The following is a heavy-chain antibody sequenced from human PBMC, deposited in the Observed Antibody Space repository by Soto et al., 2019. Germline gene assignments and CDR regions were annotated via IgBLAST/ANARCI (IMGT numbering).Heavy chain of an antibody. V-gene: IGHV4-59*08. CDR3: ARLGAYYQSLDH. J-gene: IGHJ4*01. Sequence: SETLSLTCTVSGCSFSPNYWSWIRQPPGKGLEWVGYIYYGGSTSYNPSLKSRVTISLETSKSQFSLRLTSVTAAASAVYYRARLGAYYQSLDHWGPGTLVT. CDR1: GCSFSPNY. D-gene: IGHD2-21*01. CDR2: IYYGGST.